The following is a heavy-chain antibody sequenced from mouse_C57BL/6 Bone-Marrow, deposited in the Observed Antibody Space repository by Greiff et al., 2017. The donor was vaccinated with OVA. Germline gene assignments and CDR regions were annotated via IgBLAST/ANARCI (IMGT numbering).Heavy chain of an antibody. V-gene: IGHV3-6*01. CDR2: ISYDGSN. D-gene: IGHD2-3*01. CDR1: GYSITSGYY. CDR3: ARDYEIFDY. Sequence: EVQLQESGPGLVKPSQSLSLTCSVTGYSITSGYYWNWIRQFPGNKLEWMGYISYDGSNNYNPSLKNRISLTRDTSNNQFFLKLNSVTTEDTATYYCARDYEIFDYWGQGTTLTVSS. J-gene: IGHJ2*01.